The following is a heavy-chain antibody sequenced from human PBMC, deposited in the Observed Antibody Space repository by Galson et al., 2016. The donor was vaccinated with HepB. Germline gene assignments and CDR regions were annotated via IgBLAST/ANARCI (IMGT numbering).Heavy chain of an antibody. CDR1: GFTFSDYY. V-gene: IGHV3-11*05. Sequence: SLRLSCAASGFTFSDYYMTWIRQAPGKGLDWVSYISPTGSYTNYADSVKGRFTISRDNSKNMLYLQMNSLRGEDTAVYYCAKGSMKLGLDYWGQGTLVTVSS. J-gene: IGHJ4*02. D-gene: IGHD7-27*01. CDR3: AKGSMKLGLDY. CDR2: ISPTGSYT.